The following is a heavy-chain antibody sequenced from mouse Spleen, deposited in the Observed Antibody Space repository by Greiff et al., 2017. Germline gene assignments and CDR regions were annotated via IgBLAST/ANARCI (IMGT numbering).Heavy chain of an antibody. V-gene: IGHV7-1*01. CDR2: SRNKANDYTT. CDR3: ARESMSYYAMDY. J-gene: IGHJ4*01. Sequence: EVKLMESGGGLVQSGRSLRLSCATSGFTFSDFYMEWVRQAPGKGLEWIAASRNKANDYTTEYSASVKGRFIVSRDTSQSILYLQMNALRAEDTASYYCARESMSYYAMDYWGQGTSVTVSS. D-gene: IGHD2-3*01. CDR1: GFTFSDFY.